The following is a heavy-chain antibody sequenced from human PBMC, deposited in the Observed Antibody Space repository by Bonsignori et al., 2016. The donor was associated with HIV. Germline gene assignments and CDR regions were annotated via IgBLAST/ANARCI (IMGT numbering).Heavy chain of an antibody. CDR1: GFNFNSYD. J-gene: IGHJ3*02. D-gene: IGHD5-24*01. Sequence: GESLKISCAASGFNFNSYDMHWVRQAPGKGLEWVVVISYDGSNKNYADSVKGRFTISRDDSKNMLYLQMNSLRAEDTAVYYCASDTKVDMATIHAFDIWGQGTMVTVSS. V-gene: IGHV3-30-3*01. CDR3: ASDTKVDMATIHAFDI. CDR2: ISYDGSNK.